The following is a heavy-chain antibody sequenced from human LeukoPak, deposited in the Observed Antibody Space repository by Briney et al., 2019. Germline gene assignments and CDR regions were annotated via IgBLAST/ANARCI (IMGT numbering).Heavy chain of an antibody. V-gene: IGHV4-4*02. CDR3: ARGPWSYDI. J-gene: IGHJ3*02. CDR1: GGSITSSNW. D-gene: IGHD1-26*01. CDR2: VSDSGSA. Sequence: PSETLSLTCAVSGGSITSSNWWSWVRQPPGKGLEWIGEVSDSGSANYNPSLKSRVTISVDKSKNQVSLKLSSVTAADTAVYHCARGPWSYDIWGQGTMVIVSS.